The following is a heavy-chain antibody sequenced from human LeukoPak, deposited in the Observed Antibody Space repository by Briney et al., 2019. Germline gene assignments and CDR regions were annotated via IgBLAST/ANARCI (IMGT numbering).Heavy chain of an antibody. Sequence: SETLSLTCSVSGDSMTTFDWSWIRQPAGKGLEWVGQVFTSGTTAYSASLKSRLTISLDESNNQVSLKLISVTAADTAVYYCARHSPTGWYYFDSWGQGALVIVSS. V-gene: IGHV4-4*07. D-gene: IGHD6-19*01. CDR2: VFTSGTT. CDR3: ARHSPTGWYYFDS. J-gene: IGHJ4*02. CDR1: GDSMTTFD.